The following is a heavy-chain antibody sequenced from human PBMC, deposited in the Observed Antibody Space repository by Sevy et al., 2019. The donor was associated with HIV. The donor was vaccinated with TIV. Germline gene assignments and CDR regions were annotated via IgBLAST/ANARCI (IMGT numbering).Heavy chain of an antibody. D-gene: IGHD2-2*02. V-gene: IGHV3-21*01. CDR1: GFTFSSYT. Sequence: GESLKISCAASGFTFSSYTMNWVRQAPGKGLEWVSSISSISNYIYYADSVKGRFTVSRDNAKNSPYLQMNSLRAEDTAVYYCARNNCSITNCYMGDAFDIWGQGTMVTVSS. CDR2: ISSISNYI. CDR3: ARNNCSITNCYMGDAFDI. J-gene: IGHJ3*02.